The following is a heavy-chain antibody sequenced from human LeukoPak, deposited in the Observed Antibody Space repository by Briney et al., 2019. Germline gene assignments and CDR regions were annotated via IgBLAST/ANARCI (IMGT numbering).Heavy chain of an antibody. CDR1: GFTFSSYA. J-gene: IGHJ4*02. CDR3: ARDWWELLCLDY. V-gene: IGHV3-30*01. CDR2: ISYDGSNK. Sequence: GGSLRLSCAASGFTFSSYAMHWVRQAPGKGLEWVAVISYDGSNKYYADSVKGRFTISRDNSKNTLYLQMNSLRAEDTAVYYCARDWWELLCLDYWGQGTLVTVSS. D-gene: IGHD1-26*01.